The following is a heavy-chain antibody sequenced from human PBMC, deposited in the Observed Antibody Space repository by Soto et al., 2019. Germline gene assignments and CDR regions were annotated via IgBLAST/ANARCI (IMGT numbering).Heavy chain of an antibody. D-gene: IGHD6-13*01. V-gene: IGHV4-34*01. Sequence: QVQLQQWGAGLLKPSETLSLTCAVYGGSFSGYYWSWIRQPPGKGLEWIGEINHSGSTNYNPSLKSRVTISVDTSKNQLSLKLSSVTAADTDVYYCARAQVAAAHYYYYGMDVWGQGTTVTVSS. CDR3: ARAQVAAAHYYYYGMDV. CDR2: INHSGST. CDR1: GGSFSGYY. J-gene: IGHJ6*02.